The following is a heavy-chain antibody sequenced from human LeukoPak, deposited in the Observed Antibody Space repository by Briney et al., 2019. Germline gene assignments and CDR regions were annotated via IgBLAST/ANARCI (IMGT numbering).Heavy chain of an antibody. V-gene: IGHV1-46*01. CDR1: GYTFIRYY. J-gene: IGHJ5*02. CDR2: INPSGDNT. D-gene: IGHD5-12*01. CDR3: ARDNSVGDSAWWFDP. Sequence: ASVKVSCKASGYTFIRYYMYWVRQAPGQGLEWMGIINPSGDNTWYAQKFQGRVTMTRDMATSTDYMEVSSLRSEDTAVYYCARDNSVGDSAWWFDPWGQGTLVTVSS.